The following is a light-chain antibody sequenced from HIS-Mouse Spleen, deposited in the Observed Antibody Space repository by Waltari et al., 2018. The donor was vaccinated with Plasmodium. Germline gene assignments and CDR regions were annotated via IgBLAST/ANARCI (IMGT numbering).Light chain of an antibody. J-gene: IGLJ2*01. V-gene: IGLV3-21*02. CDR3: QVWDSSSDHPV. Sequence: SYVLTQPPSVSVAPGQTARITCGGNNIGSKSVHWYQQKPGQAPVLVVYDDSDRPSWIPERFSGSNPGNTATLTSSRVEAGDEADYYCQVWDSSSDHPVFGGGTKLTVL. CDR1: NIGSKS. CDR2: DDS.